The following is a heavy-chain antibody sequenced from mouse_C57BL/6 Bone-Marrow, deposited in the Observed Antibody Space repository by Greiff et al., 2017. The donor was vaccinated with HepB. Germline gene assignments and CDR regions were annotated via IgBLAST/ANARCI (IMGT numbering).Heavy chain of an antibody. J-gene: IGHJ2*01. CDR1: GFTFSSYG. Sequence: EVQLVESGGDLVKPGGSLKLSCAASGFTFSSYGMSWVRQTPDKRLEWVATISSGGSYTYYPDSVKGRFTISRDNAKNTLYLQMSSLKSEDTAMYYCARHGAYYYGDYWGQGTTLTVSS. V-gene: IGHV5-6*01. D-gene: IGHD1-1*01. CDR2: ISSGGSYT. CDR3: ARHGAYYYGDY.